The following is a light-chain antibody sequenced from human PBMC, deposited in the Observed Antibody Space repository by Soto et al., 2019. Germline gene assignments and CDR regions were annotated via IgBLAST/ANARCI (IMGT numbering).Light chain of an antibody. CDR2: GTS. Sequence: EIVMTQSPATLSVYPGERATLSCRASQSVSSTYLAWYQQKPGQAPRLLIYGTSSRATGIPDRFSGSGSGTDFTLTISRLEPEDFAVYYCQQSDTFGQGTRLEIK. J-gene: IGKJ5*01. CDR3: QQSDT. CDR1: QSVSSTY. V-gene: IGKV3-20*01.